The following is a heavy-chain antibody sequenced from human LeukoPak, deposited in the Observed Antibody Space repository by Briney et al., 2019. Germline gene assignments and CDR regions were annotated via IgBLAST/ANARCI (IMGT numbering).Heavy chain of an antibody. V-gene: IGHV5-51*01. CDR3: ARVSSLYYFDY. CDR2: IYPSDSDT. Sequence: GESLKISCKGSGYNFTKYWIGWVRPMPGKGLEWMGIIYPSDSDTRYSPSFQGQVTISADKSINTAYLQWSSLKASDTAMYYCARVSSLYYFDYWGQGTLVTVSS. J-gene: IGHJ4*02. CDR1: GYNFTKYW.